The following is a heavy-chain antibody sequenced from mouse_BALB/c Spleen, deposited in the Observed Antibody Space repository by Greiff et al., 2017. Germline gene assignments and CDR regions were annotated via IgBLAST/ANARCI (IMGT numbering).Heavy chain of an antibody. CDR2: ILPGSGST. J-gene: IGHJ4*01. V-gene: IGHV1-9*01. CDR1: GYTFSSYW. CDR3: ARHGSSLDYAMDY. D-gene: IGHD1-1*01. Sequence: QVQLQQSGAELMKPGASVKISCKATGYTFSSYWIEWVKQRPGHGLEWIGEILPGSGSTNYNEKFKGKATFTADTSSNTAYMQLSSLTSEDSAVYYCARHGSSLDYAMDYWGQGTSVTVSS.